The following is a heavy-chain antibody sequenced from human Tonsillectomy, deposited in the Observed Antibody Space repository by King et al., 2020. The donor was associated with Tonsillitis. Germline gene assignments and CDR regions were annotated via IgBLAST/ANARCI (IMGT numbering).Heavy chain of an antibody. CDR1: GFTFSSYA. V-gene: IGHV3-30*09. J-gene: IGHJ4*02. Sequence: VQLVESGGGVVQPGRSLRLSCAASGFTFSSYAMHWFRQAPGKGLEWVDGISYEGSNKYYADSVKGRLAISRDNSKNTLYLQMNSLRAEDTAVYYCARDETVDTAMGIDYWGQGTLVTVSS. CDR3: ARDETVDTAMGIDY. CDR2: ISYEGSNK. D-gene: IGHD5-18*01.